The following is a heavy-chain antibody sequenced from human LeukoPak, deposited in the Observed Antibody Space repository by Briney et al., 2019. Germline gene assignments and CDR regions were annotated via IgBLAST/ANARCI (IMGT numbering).Heavy chain of an antibody. V-gene: IGHV3-48*01. CDR2: ISSRSTI. Sequence: GRSLRLSWAVSGFTLSSYSMNWVSQAPGKGLEWVSYISSRSTIYYADSVKGRFTISRDNAKNSVYLQMNSRRAEDTALYYCARHYGGNSASGYWGQGTLVTVSS. J-gene: IGHJ4*02. D-gene: IGHD4-23*01. CDR3: ARHYGGNSASGY. CDR1: GFTLSSYS.